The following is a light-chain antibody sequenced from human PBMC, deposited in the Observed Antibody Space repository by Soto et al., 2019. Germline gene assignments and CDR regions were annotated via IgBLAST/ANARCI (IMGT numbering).Light chain of an antibody. Sequence: DIQMTQSPSSLSASVGDRVTITCRASQTIRSHLNWYQQKPGKAPQLLIYATSSLQTGVPSRFSASGSGTDFSLVISDLQPEDSATYYCQQGYSSRWTSGRGTKVEI. V-gene: IGKV1-39*01. CDR3: QQGYSSRWT. CDR2: ATS. CDR1: QTIRSH. J-gene: IGKJ1*01.